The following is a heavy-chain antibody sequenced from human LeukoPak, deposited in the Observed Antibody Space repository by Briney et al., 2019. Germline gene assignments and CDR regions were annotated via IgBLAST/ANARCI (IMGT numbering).Heavy chain of an antibody. J-gene: IGHJ4*02. Sequence: ASVTVSCTASGYTFTSYYMHWVRQAPGQGLEWMGIINPSGGSTSYAQKFQGRVTMTRDMSTSTVYMELSSLRSEDTAVYYCARDPAIAAAGGGLDYWGQGTLVTVSS. CDR1: GYTFTSYY. CDR3: ARDPAIAAAGGGLDY. V-gene: IGHV1-46*01. CDR2: INPSGGST. D-gene: IGHD6-13*01.